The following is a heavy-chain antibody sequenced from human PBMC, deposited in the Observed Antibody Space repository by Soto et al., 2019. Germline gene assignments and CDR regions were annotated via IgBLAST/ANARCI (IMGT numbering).Heavy chain of an antibody. V-gene: IGHV1-58*02. D-gene: IGHD3-10*01. CDR2: IVVGSGNT. CDR3: AASSVGFGELEFYYYYMDV. Sequence: EASVKVSCKASGFTFTSSAMQWVRQARGQRLEWIGWIVVGSGNTNYAQKFQERVTITRDMSTSTAYMELSSLRSEDTAVYYCAASSVGFGELEFYYYYMDVWGKGTTVTVSS. J-gene: IGHJ6*03. CDR1: GFTFTSSA.